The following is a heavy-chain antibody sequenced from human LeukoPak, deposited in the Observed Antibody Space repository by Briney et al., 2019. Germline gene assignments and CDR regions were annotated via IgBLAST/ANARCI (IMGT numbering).Heavy chain of an antibody. CDR1: GFTFDDYG. Sequence: GGSLRLSCAASGFTFDDYGMSWVRQAPGKGLEWVSGINWNGGSTGYADSVKGRFTISRDNAKNSLYLQMNSLRAEDTAVYYCAREEVNDILTGYYQGGYWGQGTLVTVSS. V-gene: IGHV3-20*04. D-gene: IGHD3-9*01. CDR3: AREEVNDILTGYYQGGY. CDR2: INWNGGST. J-gene: IGHJ4*02.